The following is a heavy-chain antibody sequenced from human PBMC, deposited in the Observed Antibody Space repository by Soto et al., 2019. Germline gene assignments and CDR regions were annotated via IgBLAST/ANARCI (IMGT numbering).Heavy chain of an antibody. Sequence: EVQLVESGGGLVKPGGSLRLSCAASGFTFSSYSMNWVRQAPGKGLEWVSSISSSSSYIYYADSVKGRFTISRDNAKNSLYLQMNSLRAEDTAVYYGARGSGGSRLDYYYMTSGAKGPRSPSP. D-gene: IGHD3-10*01. V-gene: IGHV3-21*01. CDR1: GFTFSSYS. CDR2: ISSSSSYI. CDR3: ARGSGGSRLDYYYMTS. J-gene: IGHJ6*03.